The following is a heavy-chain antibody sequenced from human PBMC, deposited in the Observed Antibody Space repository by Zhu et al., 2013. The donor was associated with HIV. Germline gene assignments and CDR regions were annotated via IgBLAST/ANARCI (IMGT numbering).Heavy chain of an antibody. CDR3: ARESHRGLILPTSYGMDV. D-gene: IGHD1-26*01. CDR1: GYTFTSYA. J-gene: IGHJ6*02. CDR2: INAGNGNT. Sequence: QVQLVQSGAEVKKPGASVKVSCKASGYTFTSYAMHWVRQAPGQRLEWMGWINAGNGNTKYSQKFQGRVTITRDTSASTAYMELSSLRSEDTAVYYCARESHRGLILPTSYGMDVWGQGTTVTVSS. V-gene: IGHV1-3*01.